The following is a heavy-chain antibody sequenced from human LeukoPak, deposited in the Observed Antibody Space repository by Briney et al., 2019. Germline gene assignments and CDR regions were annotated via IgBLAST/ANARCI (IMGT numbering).Heavy chain of an antibody. V-gene: IGHV3-13*01. CDR3: ARDLGRYDSSGYYYFYGMDV. CDR1: GFTFSSYD. CDR2: IGTAGDT. J-gene: IGHJ6*02. D-gene: IGHD3-22*01. Sequence: GGSLRLSCAASGFTFSSYDMHWVRQATGKGLEWVSAIGTAGDTYYPGSVKGRFTISRENAKNSLYLQMNSLRAGDTAEYYCARDLGRYDSSGYYYFYGMDVWGQGTTVTVSS.